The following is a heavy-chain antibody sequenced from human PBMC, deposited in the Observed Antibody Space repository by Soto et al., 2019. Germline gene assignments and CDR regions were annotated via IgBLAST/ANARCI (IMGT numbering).Heavy chain of an antibody. D-gene: IGHD3-10*01. V-gene: IGHV6-1*01. CDR2: TYYRSRFFS. CDR1: GGSVSSYSAA. Sequence: SQTLSLTCAISGGSVSSYSAAWNWIRQSPPGGLEWLGRTYYRSRFFSDYAESVKSRIIINPDTSKNQFSLQLKSVTPEDTAVYYCVRDRYSSSGWFDPWGQGTPVTVSS. CDR3: VRDRYSSSGWFDP. J-gene: IGHJ5*02.